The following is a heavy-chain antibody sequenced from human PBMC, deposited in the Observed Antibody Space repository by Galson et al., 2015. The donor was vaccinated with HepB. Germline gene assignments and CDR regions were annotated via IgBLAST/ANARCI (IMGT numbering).Heavy chain of an antibody. CDR3: ARDGVLAGDI. CDR1: GGTSSSYA. D-gene: IGHD2-15*01. Sequence: SVKVSCKASGGTSSSYAISWVRQAPGQGLEWMGGIIPIFGTANYAQKFQGRVTITADESTSTAYMELSSLRSEDTAVYYCARDGVLAGDIWGQGTMVTVSS. V-gene: IGHV1-69*13. CDR2: IIPIFGTA. J-gene: IGHJ3*02.